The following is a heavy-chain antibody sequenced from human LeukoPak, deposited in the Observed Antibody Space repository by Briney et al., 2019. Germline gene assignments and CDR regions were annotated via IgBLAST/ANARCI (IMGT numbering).Heavy chain of an antibody. J-gene: IGHJ4*02. CDR1: GGSISSSSYY. CDR2: IYYTET. V-gene: IGHV4-61*05. D-gene: IGHD7-27*01. CDR3: ATRKLGNDY. Sequence: SETLSLTCTVSGGSISSSSYYWGWIRQPPGKGLEWIGYIYYTETSYNLSLKSRVTISADTSKNQFSLKLYSVTAADTAVYYCATRKLGNDYWGQGTLVTVSS.